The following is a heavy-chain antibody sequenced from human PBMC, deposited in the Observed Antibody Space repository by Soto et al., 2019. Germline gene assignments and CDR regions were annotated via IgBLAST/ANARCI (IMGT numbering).Heavy chain of an antibody. CDR1: CGSFSFYY. J-gene: IGHJ4*02. CDR2: INHSGST. V-gene: IGHV4-34*01. CDR3: ARDPLRYFDWLPNGYFDY. D-gene: IGHD3-9*01. Sequence: LSLTCALYCGSFSFYYWSWIRQPPGKGLEWIGEINHSGSTNYNPSLKSRVTISVDTSKNQFSLKLSSVTAADTAVYYCARDPLRYFDWLPNGYFDYWGQGTMVTVSS.